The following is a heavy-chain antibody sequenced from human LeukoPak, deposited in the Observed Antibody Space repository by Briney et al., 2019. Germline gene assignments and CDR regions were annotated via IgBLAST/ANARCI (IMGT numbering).Heavy chain of an antibody. CDR2: IDGDGSST. D-gene: IGHD1/OR15-1a*01. Sequence: GGSLRLSCAASGFTLSYYWMHWVRQGPGKGLVWVSTIDGDGSSTNYADSVKGRFTISRDNAKNTLYLEMNSLRVEDTAVYYCARDPRNKGFDPWGQGTLVTVSS. V-gene: IGHV3-74*01. CDR3: ARDPRNKGFDP. J-gene: IGHJ5*02. CDR1: GFTLSYYW.